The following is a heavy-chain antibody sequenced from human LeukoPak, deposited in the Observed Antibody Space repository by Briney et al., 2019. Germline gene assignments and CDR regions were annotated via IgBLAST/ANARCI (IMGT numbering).Heavy chain of an antibody. D-gene: IGHD3-10*01. CDR1: GFTFSTYA. J-gene: IGHJ4*02. V-gene: IGHV3-23*01. CDR2: ISGNGGST. Sequence: GGSLRLSCAASGFTFSTYAMSGVRQAPGKGLEWVSAISGNGGSTYYADSVKGRFTISRDNSKNTQYLQMNSLRAEDTAVYYCAKGSYCGSGRYYFDYWGQGTLVTVSS. CDR3: AKGSYCGSGRYYFDY.